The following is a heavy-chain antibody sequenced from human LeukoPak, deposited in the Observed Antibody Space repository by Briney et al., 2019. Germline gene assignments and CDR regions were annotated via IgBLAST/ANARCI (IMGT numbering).Heavy chain of an antibody. CDR3: ARGGYDYVWGSYPSDFDY. CDR1: GFTFSDYY. V-gene: IGHV3-11*01. J-gene: IGHJ4*02. Sequence: GGSLRLSCAASGFTFSDYYMSWIRQAPGKGLEWVSYISSSGSTIYYADSVKGRFTISRDNAKNSLYLQMNSLRAEDTAVYYCARGGYDYVWGSYPSDFDYWGQGTLVTVSS. CDR2: ISSSGSTI. D-gene: IGHD3-16*02.